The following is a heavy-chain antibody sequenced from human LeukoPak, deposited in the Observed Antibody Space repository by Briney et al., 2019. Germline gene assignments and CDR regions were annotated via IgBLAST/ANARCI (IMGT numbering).Heavy chain of an antibody. J-gene: IGHJ4*02. CDR3: ARIRGYSYGY. D-gene: IGHD5-18*01. CDR1: GGSFSGYY. V-gene: IGHV4-34*01. CDR2: INHSGST. Sequence: SETLSLTCAVYGGSFSGYYWSWIRQPPGKGLEWIGEINHSGSTNYNPSLKSRVTISVDTSKNQFSPKLSSVTAADTAVYYCARIRGYSYGYWGQGTLVTVSS.